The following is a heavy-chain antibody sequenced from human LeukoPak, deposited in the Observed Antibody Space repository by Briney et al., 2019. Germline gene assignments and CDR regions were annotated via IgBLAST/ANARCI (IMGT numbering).Heavy chain of an antibody. Sequence: PSETLSLTCAVAGYSISSGYYWGWIRQPPGQGLERIGTIYHSGSTYYNPSLKSRVTISVDTSKNQFSLKLSSVTAADTAVYYCAVGYCSSTSCYREYFQHWGQGTLVTVSS. CDR2: IYHSGST. CDR1: GYSISSGYY. CDR3: AVGYCSSTSCYREYFQH. V-gene: IGHV4-38-2*01. D-gene: IGHD2-2*02. J-gene: IGHJ1*01.